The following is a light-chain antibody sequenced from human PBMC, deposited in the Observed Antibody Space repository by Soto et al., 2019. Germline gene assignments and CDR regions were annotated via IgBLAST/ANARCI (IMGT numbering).Light chain of an antibody. V-gene: IGLV2-23*02. CDR2: EVT. CDR1: SSDVGSHNF. CDR3: QSYDSSLSGFVL. Sequence: QSALTQPASVSGSPGQSITISCTGTSSDVGSHNFVSWYQQRPGKAPKLMIFEVTKRPSGVSDRFSASKSGNTASLTISGVRAEDEADYYCQSYDSSLSGFVLFGGGTKVTVL. J-gene: IGLJ2*01.